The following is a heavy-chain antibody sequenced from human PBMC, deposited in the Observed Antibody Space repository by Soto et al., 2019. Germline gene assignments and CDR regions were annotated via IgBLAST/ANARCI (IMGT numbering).Heavy chain of an antibody. CDR2: IIPIFGPT. D-gene: IGHD3-3*02. V-gene: IGHV1-69*01. CDR1: GGIFSSYA. J-gene: IGHJ6*02. CDR3: ARDSRGAFNYYYGTDV. Sequence: QVQLVQSGAEVKKPGSSVKVSCKASGGIFSSYAINWVRQAPGQGLEWMGGIIPIFGPTNYAQKFQGRVTITADESTRTVYLEMSSLKSEDTAVYYCARDSRGAFNYYYGTDVWGQGTTVLVSS.